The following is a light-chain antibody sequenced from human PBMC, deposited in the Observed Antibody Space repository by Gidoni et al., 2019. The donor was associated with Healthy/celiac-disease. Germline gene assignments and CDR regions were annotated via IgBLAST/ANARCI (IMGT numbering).Light chain of an antibody. CDR3: QQYDNLPIT. CDR2: DAS. Sequence: DSQRTQSPSSLSASVGDRVTITCQASQDISNYLNWYQQKPGKAPKLLIYDASNLETGVPSRFSGSGSGTDFTFTISSLQPEDIATYYCQQYDNLPITFGQGTRLEIK. V-gene: IGKV1-33*01. J-gene: IGKJ5*01. CDR1: QDISNY.